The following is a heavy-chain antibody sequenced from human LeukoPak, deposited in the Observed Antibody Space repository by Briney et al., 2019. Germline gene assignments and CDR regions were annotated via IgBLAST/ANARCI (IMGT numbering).Heavy chain of an antibody. D-gene: IGHD6-13*01. CDR3: AREVVAAAGTVDY. Sequence: SETLSLTCTVSGGSISSSSYYWDWIRQPPGKGLEWIGSIYYSGSTYYNPSLKSRVTISVDTSKNQFSLKLSSVTAADTAVYYCAREVVAAAGTVDYWGQGALVIVSS. V-gene: IGHV4-39*07. CDR1: GGSISSSSYY. J-gene: IGHJ4*02. CDR2: IYYSGST.